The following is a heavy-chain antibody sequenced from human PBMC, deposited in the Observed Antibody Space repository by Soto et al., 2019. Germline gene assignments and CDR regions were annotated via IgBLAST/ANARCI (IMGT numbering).Heavy chain of an antibody. V-gene: IGHV1-69*08. CDR1: GGTFSSYT. CDR3: ARDAYEGIAVAGTLVDY. Sequence: QVQLVQSGAEVKKPGSSVKVSCKASGGTFSSYTISWVRQAPGQGLEWMGRIIPILGIANYAQKFKGRVTITEDKSTSTADMELSSLRSEDTAVYYCARDAYEGIAVAGTLVDYWGQGTLVTVSS. CDR2: IIPILGIA. J-gene: IGHJ4*02. D-gene: IGHD6-19*01.